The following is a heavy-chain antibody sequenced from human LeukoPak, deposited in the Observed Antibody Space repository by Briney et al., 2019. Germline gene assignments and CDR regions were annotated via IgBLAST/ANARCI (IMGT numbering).Heavy chain of an antibody. Sequence: GSLRLSCAASGFTFSSYAMSWVRQAPGKGLEWVSAISGSGGSTYYADSVKGRFTISRDNSKNTLYLQMNSLRAEDTAVYYCAKGGQYDSSGYGFDYWGQGTLVTVSS. J-gene: IGHJ4*02. D-gene: IGHD3-22*01. V-gene: IGHV3-23*01. CDR2: ISGSGGST. CDR1: GFTFSSYA. CDR3: AKGGQYDSSGYGFDY.